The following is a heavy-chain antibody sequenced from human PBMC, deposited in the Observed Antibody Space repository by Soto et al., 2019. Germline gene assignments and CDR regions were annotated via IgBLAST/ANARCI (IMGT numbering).Heavy chain of an antibody. Sequence: GGSLTLSCAASGFTFSRHWIHWVRQAPGKGLVWVSRINSDGSSTSYADSLNGRFTISRDNAKNTLYLQMNSLRAEATAVYYCARDSPYSSSSFDAFDIWGQGTMVTVSS. CDR3: ARDSPYSSSSFDAFDI. J-gene: IGHJ3*02. CDR2: INSDGSST. V-gene: IGHV3-74*01. D-gene: IGHD6-6*01. CDR1: GFTFSRHW.